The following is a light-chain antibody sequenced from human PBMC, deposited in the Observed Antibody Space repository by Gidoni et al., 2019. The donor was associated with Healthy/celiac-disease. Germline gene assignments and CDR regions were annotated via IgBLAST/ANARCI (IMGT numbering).Light chain of an antibody. CDR3: QQCYRTPLT. V-gene: IGKV4-1*01. CDR1: QSVLYSSNNKNY. J-gene: IGKJ4*01. Sequence: DIVMPQSPDSLAVSLGARATINCKSSQSVLYSSNNKNYLAWYQQKPGQPPKLLIYWASTRESGVPDRFSGSGSGTDFTLTISSLQAEDVAVYYCQQCYRTPLTFGEGTKVEIK. CDR2: WAS.